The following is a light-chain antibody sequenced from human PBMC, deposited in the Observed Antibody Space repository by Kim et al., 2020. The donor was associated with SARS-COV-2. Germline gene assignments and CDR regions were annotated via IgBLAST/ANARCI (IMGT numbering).Light chain of an antibody. CDR3: QAWDRSTNHCV. V-gene: IGLV3-21*01. J-gene: IGLJ1*01. Sequence: APGKTASITCAGEKLGGRSVYWYQQQPGQAPVLVIYQDNDRPSGIPERFSGSNSGNTATLTISRTEARDEADYYCQAWDRSTNHCVFGAGTQLTVL. CDR1: KLGGRS. CDR2: QDN.